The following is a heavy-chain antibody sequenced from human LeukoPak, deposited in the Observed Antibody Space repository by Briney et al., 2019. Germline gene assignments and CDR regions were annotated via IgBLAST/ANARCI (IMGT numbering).Heavy chain of an antibody. CDR3: ARGLYYYYYMDV. CDR1: GGTFSSYA. V-gene: IGHV1-69*05. Sequence: SVKVSCKASGGTFSSYAISWVRQAPGQGLEWMGGIIPIFGTANYTQKFQGRVTITTDESTSTAYMELSSLRSEDTAVYYCARGLYYYYYMDVWGKGTTVTVSS. J-gene: IGHJ6*03. D-gene: IGHD2-21*02. CDR2: IIPIFGTA.